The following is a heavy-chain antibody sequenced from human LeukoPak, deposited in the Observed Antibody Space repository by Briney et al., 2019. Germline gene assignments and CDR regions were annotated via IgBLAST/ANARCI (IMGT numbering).Heavy chain of an antibody. V-gene: IGHV1-18*01. J-gene: IGHJ4*02. CDR3: AGDTAVADSGY. CDR1: GYTFSSYD. CDR2: ISGFNGNA. D-gene: IGHD6-19*01. Sequence: GASVKVSCKASGYTFSSYDISWLRQAPGQGLEWMGRISGFNGNANYAQKFQGRVTMTTDTSTSTAYMELRSLRSDDTAVYYCAGDTAVADSGYWGQGTLVTVSS.